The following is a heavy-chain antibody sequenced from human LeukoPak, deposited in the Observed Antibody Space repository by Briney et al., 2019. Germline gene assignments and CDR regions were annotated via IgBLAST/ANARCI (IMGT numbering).Heavy chain of an antibody. D-gene: IGHD2-21*02. CDR1: GGSISSYY. Sequence: PSETLSLTCTVSGGSISSYYWSWIRQPPGKGLEWIGYIYYSGSTNYNPSLKSRVTISVDTSKNQFSLKLSSVTAADTAVYYCARLLSNGDCVFDYWGQGTLVTVSS. V-gene: IGHV4-59*08. CDR2: IYYSGST. J-gene: IGHJ4*02. CDR3: ARLLSNGDCVFDY.